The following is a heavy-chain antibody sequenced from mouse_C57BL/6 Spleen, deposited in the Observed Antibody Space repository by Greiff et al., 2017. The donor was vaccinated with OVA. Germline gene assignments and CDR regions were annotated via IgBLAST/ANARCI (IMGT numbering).Heavy chain of an antibody. V-gene: IGHV14-4*01. CDR3: TTNYYGSSYVY. CDR1: GFTIQDYY. CDR2: IDPENGDT. D-gene: IGHD1-1*01. J-gene: IGHJ2*01. Sequence: EVHLVESGAELVRPGASVKLSCTASGFTIQDYYMHWVKQRPEQGLEWIGWIDPENGDTEYASKFQGKATITADTSSNTAYLQLSSLTSEDTAVYYCTTNYYGSSYVYWGQGTTLTVSS.